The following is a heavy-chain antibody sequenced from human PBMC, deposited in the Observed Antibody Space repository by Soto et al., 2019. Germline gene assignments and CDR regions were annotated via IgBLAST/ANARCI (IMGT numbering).Heavy chain of an antibody. D-gene: IGHD2-2*01. CDR3: AGSGVVDCTSTSCAPYNWFDP. V-gene: IGHV1-3*01. Sequence: QVQLVQAGTEVKKPGASVKVSCKASGYIFDIYAMNWVRRAPGQRLEWMGWINAGNGDTKYSEKFQGRVTISRDTSASTAYMELSSLRSEDTAVYYCAGSGVVDCTSTSCAPYNWFDPWCQGPLIIVSS. CDR1: GYIFDIYA. J-gene: IGHJ5*02. CDR2: INAGNGDT.